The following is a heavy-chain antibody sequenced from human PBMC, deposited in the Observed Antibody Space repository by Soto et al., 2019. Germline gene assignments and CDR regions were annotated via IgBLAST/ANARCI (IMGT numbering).Heavy chain of an antibody. CDR3: ARNYDFWSGYYYYYGMDV. CDR2: INAGNGNT. D-gene: IGHD3-3*01. Sequence: ASVKVSCKASGYTFTSYAMHWVRQAPGQRLEWMGWINAGNGNTKYSQKFQGRVTITRDTFASTAYMELSSLRSEDTAVYYCARNYDFWSGYYYYYGMDVWGQGTTVTVSS. CDR1: GYTFTSYA. J-gene: IGHJ6*02. V-gene: IGHV1-3*01.